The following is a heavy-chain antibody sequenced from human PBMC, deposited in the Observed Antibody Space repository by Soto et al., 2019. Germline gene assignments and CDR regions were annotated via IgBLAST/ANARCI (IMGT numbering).Heavy chain of an antibody. CDR2: ISYDGSNK. J-gene: IGHJ5*02. V-gene: IGHV3-30*18. D-gene: IGHD5-12*01. CDR3: AKDRAIVATRGGGWSWFDP. CDR1: GFTFSSYG. Sequence: QVQLVESGGGVVQPGRSLRLSCAASGFTFSSYGMHWVRQAPGKGLEWVAVISYDGSNKYYADSVKGRFTISRDNSKNTLYLQMNSLRAEDTAVYYCAKDRAIVATRGGGWSWFDPWGQGTLVTVSS.